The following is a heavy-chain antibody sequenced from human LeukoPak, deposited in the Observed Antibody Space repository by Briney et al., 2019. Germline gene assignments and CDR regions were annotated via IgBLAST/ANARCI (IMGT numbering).Heavy chain of an antibody. V-gene: IGHV3-21*01. D-gene: IGHD3-10*01. CDR1: GFPFSSYS. CDR2: ISSSSSYI. CDR3: ARVTMVRGVIDGMDV. J-gene: IGHJ6*02. Sequence: PGGSLRLSCAASGFPFSSYSMNWVRQAPGKGLEWVSSISSSSSYIYYADSVKGRFTISRDNAKNSLYLQMNSLRAEDTAVYYCARVTMVRGVIDGMDVWGQGTTVTVSS.